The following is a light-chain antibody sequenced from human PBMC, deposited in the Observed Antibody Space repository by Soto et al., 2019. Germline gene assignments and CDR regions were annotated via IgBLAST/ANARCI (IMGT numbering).Light chain of an antibody. CDR3: QQYGSSGT. CDR2: AAS. V-gene: IGKV1-39*01. CDR1: QSISNY. J-gene: IGKJ1*01. Sequence: EIQMTQSPSSLSASVISRVTITCRASQSISNYLNWYQQKPGKAPKLLIYAASSLQSGVPSRFSGSGSGTDFTLTISRLEPEDFAVYYCQQYGSSGTFGQGTKVDIK.